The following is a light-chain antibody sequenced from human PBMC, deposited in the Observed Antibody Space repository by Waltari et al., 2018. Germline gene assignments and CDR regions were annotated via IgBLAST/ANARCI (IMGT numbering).Light chain of an antibody. CDR3: QTGGHGTWV. V-gene: IGLV4-69*01. Sequence: QLVLTQSPSASASLGASVKLTCTLSSGHSNNVIAWLQQRPEKGPRYLMKVNSDGSHSKGDEIPARFSGSSAGAERYLTISDLQAEDEADNFCQTGGHGTWVFGGGTTLTVL. J-gene: IGLJ3*02. CDR1: SGHSNNV. CDR2: VNSDGSH.